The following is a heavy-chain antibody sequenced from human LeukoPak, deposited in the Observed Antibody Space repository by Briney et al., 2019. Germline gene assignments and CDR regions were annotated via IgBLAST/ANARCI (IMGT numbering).Heavy chain of an antibody. D-gene: IGHD4-17*01. J-gene: IGHJ4*02. CDR3: ARVGGALFSDY. CDR2: IKQDGSEK. V-gene: IGHV3-7*04. CDR1: GFSFTSYY. Sequence: GGSLRLSCAASGFSFTSYYMAWFRQAPGKGLEWVASIKQDGSEKYYVDSVRGRFTISRDDAKNSLYLQMNSLRAEDTAVYYCARVGGALFSDYWGQGTLVTVSS.